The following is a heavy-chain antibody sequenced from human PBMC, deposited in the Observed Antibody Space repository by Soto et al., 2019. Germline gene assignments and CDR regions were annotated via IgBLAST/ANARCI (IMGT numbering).Heavy chain of an antibody. CDR3: AREALGIWYDFDY. CDR1: GFTFSTYS. D-gene: IGHD2-8*01. Sequence: EVQLVESGGGLVQPGGSLRLSCAASGFTFSTYSMNWVRQAPGKGLEWVSYISSSSSTIYYADSVKGRFTISSDNAKNSLYLQMNSLRDEDTAVYYCAREALGIWYDFDYWGQGTLVTVSS. V-gene: IGHV3-48*02. J-gene: IGHJ4*02. CDR2: ISSSSSTI.